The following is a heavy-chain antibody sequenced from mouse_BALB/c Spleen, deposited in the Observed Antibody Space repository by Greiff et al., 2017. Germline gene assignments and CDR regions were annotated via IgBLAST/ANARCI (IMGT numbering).Heavy chain of an antibody. CDR3: ARGARDY. D-gene: IGHD3-3*01. CDR2: ISSGSSTI. Sequence: EVKVVESGGGLVQPGGSRKLSCAASGFTFSSFGMHWVRQAPEKGLEWVAYISSGSSTIYYADTVKGRFTISRDNPKNTLFLQMTSLRSEDTAMYYCARGARDYWGQGTTLTVSS. J-gene: IGHJ2*01. V-gene: IGHV5-17*02. CDR1: GFTFSSFG.